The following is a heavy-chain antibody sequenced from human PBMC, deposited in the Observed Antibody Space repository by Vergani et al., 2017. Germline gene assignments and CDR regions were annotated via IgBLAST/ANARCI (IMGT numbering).Heavy chain of an antibody. CDR2: IYPADSDT. CDR1: EYSFGNYW. V-gene: IGHV5-51*01. D-gene: IGHD1-1*01. CDR3: ARHTTYTDS. J-gene: IGHJ4*02. Sequence: EVALVQSGPEMRKPGVSLTISCKGSEYSFGNYWIGCVRQMPGKGLEWMGIIYPADSDTRYSPSFQGQVTISADKSISTAFLQGDSLKASDTALYYCARHTTYTDSWGQGTLVTVSS.